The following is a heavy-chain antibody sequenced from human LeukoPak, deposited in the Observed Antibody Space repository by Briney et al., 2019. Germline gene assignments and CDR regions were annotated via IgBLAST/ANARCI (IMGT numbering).Heavy chain of an antibody. J-gene: IGHJ4*02. CDR2: INPGGGRT. D-gene: IGHD2-2*01. V-gene: IGHV1-46*01. Sequence: ASVKVSCKASGYTFTSYYMHWVRQAPGQGLEWMGIINPGGGRTDYAPKFQGTVSMTRDMSTSTVYMELSSLRSDDTAVYYCARESSVVLVPSAIGASHFDYWGQGTLVTVSS. CDR3: ARESSVVLVPSAIGASHFDY. CDR1: GYTFTSYY.